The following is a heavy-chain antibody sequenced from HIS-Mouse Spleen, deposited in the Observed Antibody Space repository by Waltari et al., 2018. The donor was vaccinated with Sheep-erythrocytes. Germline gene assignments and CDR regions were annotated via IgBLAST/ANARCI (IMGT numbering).Heavy chain of an antibody. CDR3: ARVASGATFDY. Sequence: EVQLVESGGGLVKPGGSLRLSCAASGFTFSSYSMNWVRQAPGKGMEWVSSSSSSSRYRYYADSVKGRFTISRDNAKNSLYLQMNSLRAEDTAVYYCARVASGATFDYWGQGTLVTVSS. V-gene: IGHV3-21*01. D-gene: IGHD1-26*01. CDR2: SSSSSRYR. CDR1: GFTFSSYS. J-gene: IGHJ4*02.